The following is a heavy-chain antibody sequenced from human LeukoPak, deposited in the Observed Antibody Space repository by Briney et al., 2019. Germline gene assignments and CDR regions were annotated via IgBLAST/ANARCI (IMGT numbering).Heavy chain of an antibody. CDR1: GFTFGNYA. V-gene: IGHV3-23*01. CDR2: ISGSGTST. CDR3: ARTSGSYSGFDY. J-gene: IGHJ4*02. Sequence: GGSLRLSCAASGFTFGNYAMSWVRQAPGKGLEWVSAISGSGTSTYYTDSVKGRFTISRDNSKNTLYLQMNSLRAEDTAVYYCARTSGSYSGFDYWGQGTLVTVSS. D-gene: IGHD1-26*01.